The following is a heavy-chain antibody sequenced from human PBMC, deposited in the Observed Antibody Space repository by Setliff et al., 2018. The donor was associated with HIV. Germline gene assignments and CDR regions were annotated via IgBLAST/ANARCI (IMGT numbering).Heavy chain of an antibody. CDR3: ARGLAYYSENTEYCYVSACFDP. V-gene: IGHV4-31*03. Sequence: SETLSLTCTVSGGSISRSSYFWTWIRQRPGQGLEWIGYIYYNGSVSYSVKTYYSPSLKSRVTISVDSSKSQFSLKLSSVTAADTAVYYFARGLAYYSENTEYCYVSACFDPWRPGTLVTVSS. D-gene: IGHD3-22*01. J-gene: IGHJ5*02. CDR1: GGSISRSSYF. CDR2: IYYNGSVSYSVKT.